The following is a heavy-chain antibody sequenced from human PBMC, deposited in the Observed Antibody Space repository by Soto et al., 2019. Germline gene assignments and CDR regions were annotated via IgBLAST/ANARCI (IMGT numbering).Heavy chain of an antibody. CDR2: IYYSGST. CDR1: GGSISSSSYY. Sequence: SETLSLTCTVSGGSISSSSYYWGWIRQPPGKGLEWIGSIYYSGSTYYNPSLKSRVTISVDTSKNQFSLKLSSVTAADTAVYYGAGKTIPMIFFWGQGPLATVSP. D-gene: IGHD3-22*01. J-gene: IGHJ4*02. V-gene: IGHV4-39*01. CDR3: AGKTIPMIFF.